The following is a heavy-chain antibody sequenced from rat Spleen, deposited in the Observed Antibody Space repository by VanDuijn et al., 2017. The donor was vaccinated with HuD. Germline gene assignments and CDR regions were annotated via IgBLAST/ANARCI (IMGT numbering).Heavy chain of an antibody. CDR1: GFTFSNYG. Sequence: EVQLVESGGGLVQPGRSLKLSCAASGFTFSNYGMAWVRQAPTKGLEWVATISYDGSSTYYRDSVKGRFTISRVNAKSTLYLQMDSLRSEDTATYYCARQDFYYGGYSGGDYVMDAWGQGASVTVSS. CDR2: ISYDGSST. CDR3: ARQDFYYGGYSGGDYVMDA. V-gene: IGHV5-29*01. D-gene: IGHD1-11*01. J-gene: IGHJ4*01.